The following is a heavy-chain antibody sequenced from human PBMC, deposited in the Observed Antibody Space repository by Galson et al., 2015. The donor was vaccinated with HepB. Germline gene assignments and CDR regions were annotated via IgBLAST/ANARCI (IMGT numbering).Heavy chain of an antibody. CDR2: IYSGGSA. J-gene: IGHJ4*02. Sequence: SLRLSCAASGFTVSSNYMSWVRQAPGKGLEWVSVIYSGGSAYSADSVKGRFTISRYHSKNTLYLQMNSLRVEDTAVYYCASGPRGEATLYWGQGTLVTVSS. D-gene: IGHD1-26*01. CDR3: ASGPRGEATLY. CDR1: GFTVSSNY. V-gene: IGHV3-53*04.